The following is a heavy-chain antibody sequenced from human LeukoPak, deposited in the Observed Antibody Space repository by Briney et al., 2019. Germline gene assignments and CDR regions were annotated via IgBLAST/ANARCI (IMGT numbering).Heavy chain of an antibody. Sequence: SVKVSCKASGGTFSSYAISWVRQAPGQGLDWMGGIIPIFGTANYAQKFQGRVTITADESTSTAYMELSSLRSEDTAVYYCARDGSTSLLFQHWGQGTLVTVSS. D-gene: IGHD2-2*01. V-gene: IGHV1-69*13. CDR2: IIPIFGTA. CDR1: GGTFSSYA. J-gene: IGHJ1*01. CDR3: ARDGSTSLLFQH.